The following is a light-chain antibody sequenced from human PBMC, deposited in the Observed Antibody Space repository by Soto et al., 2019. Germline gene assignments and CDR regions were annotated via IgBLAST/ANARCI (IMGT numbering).Light chain of an antibody. J-gene: IGLJ2*01. CDR2: LEGSGSY. V-gene: IGLV4-60*02. CDR3: ETWDSNTLRGV. Sequence: QLVLTQSSSASASLGSSVKLTCTLSSGHSSYIIAWHQQQPGKAPRYLMKLEGSGSYNKGSGVPDRFSGSSSGADRYLTISNLQFEDEADYYCETWDSNTLRGVFGGGTKLTVL. CDR1: SGHSSYI.